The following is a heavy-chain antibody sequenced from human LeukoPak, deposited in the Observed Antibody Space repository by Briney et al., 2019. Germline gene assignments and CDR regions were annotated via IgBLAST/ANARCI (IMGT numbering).Heavy chain of an antibody. CDR2: INPSGGST. J-gene: IGHJ3*02. Sequence: GASVKVSCKASGYTFTSYYMHWVRQAPGQGLEWMGIINPSGGSTSYAQKFQGRVTMTRDTSTSTVYMELSSLRSEDTAVYYCARDLAVRGSYPDAFDIWGQGTMVTVSS. CDR3: ARDLAVRGSYPDAFDI. V-gene: IGHV1-46*01. CDR1: GYTFTSYY. D-gene: IGHD3-10*01.